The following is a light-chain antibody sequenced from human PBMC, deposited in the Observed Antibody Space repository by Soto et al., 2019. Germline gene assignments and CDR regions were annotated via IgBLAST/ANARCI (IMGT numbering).Light chain of an antibody. Sequence: DIVMTQSPLSLPVTPGEPASISCRSSQSLLHSNGYNYLDWYLQKPGQPPQLLIYEVSNRFSGVPDRFSGSGSGTDFTLKISRVEAEDIGVYYCMQSIQLPITFGQGTRLEIK. J-gene: IGKJ5*01. V-gene: IGKV2D-29*01. CDR1: QSLLHSNGYNY. CDR3: MQSIQLPIT. CDR2: EVS.